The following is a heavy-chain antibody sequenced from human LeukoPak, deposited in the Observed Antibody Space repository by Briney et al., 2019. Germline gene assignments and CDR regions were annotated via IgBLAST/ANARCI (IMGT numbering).Heavy chain of an antibody. CDR3: ARDSAPRSWRYYYYYMDV. CDR1: GGSISSYY. CDR2: IYTSGST. D-gene: IGHD3-10*01. Sequence: SETLSLTCTVSGGSISSYYWSWIRQPPGKGLEWIGRIYTSGSTNYNPSLKSRVTISVDTSKNQFSLKLSSVTAADTAVYYCARDSAPRSWRYYYYYMDVWGKGTTVTISS. J-gene: IGHJ6*03. V-gene: IGHV4-4*08.